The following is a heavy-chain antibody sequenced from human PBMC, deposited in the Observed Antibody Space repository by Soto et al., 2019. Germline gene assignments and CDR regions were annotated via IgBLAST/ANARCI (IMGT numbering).Heavy chain of an antibody. CDR1: GGSISSGGYS. CDR3: ARAVLGTIDY. D-gene: IGHD2-8*02. V-gene: IGHV4-30-2*01. Sequence: SETLSLTCAVSGGSISSGGYSWSWIRQPPGKGLEWIGYIYHSGSTYYNPSLKSRVTISVDRSKNQFSLKLSSVTAADTAVYYCARAVLGTIDYWGQGTLVTVSS. CDR2: IYHSGST. J-gene: IGHJ4*02.